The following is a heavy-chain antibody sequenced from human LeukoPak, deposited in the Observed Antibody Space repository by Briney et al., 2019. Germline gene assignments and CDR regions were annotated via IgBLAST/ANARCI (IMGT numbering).Heavy chain of an antibody. CDR1: GFTFSSYW. D-gene: IGHD4-17*01. Sequence: GGSLRLSCAASGFTFSSYWMNWARQAPGKGLEWVASINHNGNVNYYVDSVKGRFTISRDTAKNSLYLQMNSLRVEDTAVYNCARLRDTVTSASDYWGQGTLVTVSS. J-gene: IGHJ4*02. CDR3: ARLRDTVTSASDY. V-gene: IGHV3-7*01. CDR2: INHNGNVN.